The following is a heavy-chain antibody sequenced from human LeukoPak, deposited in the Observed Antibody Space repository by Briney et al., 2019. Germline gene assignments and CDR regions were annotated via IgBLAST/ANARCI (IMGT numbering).Heavy chain of an antibody. D-gene: IGHD2-15*01. V-gene: IGHV3-23*01. J-gene: IGHJ4*02. Sequence: PGGSLRLSCAASGFTFSNYAMSWVPQAPGKGLECVSAISDSGGATNCADSVKGRFTISRDNSKDTLYLQMNSLRAEDTAVYYCAKRSCSGGSCNFDYWGQGTLVTVSS. CDR3: AKRSCSGGSCNFDY. CDR1: GFTFSNYA. CDR2: ISDSGGAT.